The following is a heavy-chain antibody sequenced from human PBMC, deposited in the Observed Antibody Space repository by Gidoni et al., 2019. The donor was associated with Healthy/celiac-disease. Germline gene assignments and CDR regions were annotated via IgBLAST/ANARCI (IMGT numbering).Heavy chain of an antibody. CDR2: IYYSGST. Sequence: QLQLQESGPGLVKPSETLSLTCTVSGGSISSSSYYWGWIRQPPGKGLEWIGSIYYSGSTYYNPSLKSRVTISVDTSKNQFSLKLSSVTAADTAVYYCARPLGLRGAFDIWGQGTMVTVSS. V-gene: IGHV4-39*01. CDR3: ARPLGLRGAFDI. D-gene: IGHD4-17*01. J-gene: IGHJ3*02. CDR1: GGSISSSSYY.